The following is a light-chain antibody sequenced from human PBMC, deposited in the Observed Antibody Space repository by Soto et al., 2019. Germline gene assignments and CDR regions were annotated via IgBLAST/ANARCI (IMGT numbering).Light chain of an antibody. CDR2: LGS. CDR3: MQALQTPPT. CDR1: QSLLHSNGYNY. Sequence: DIVMTQSPLSLPVTPGEPASISCRSSQSLLHSNGYNYLDWYLQKPGQSPQLLIYLGSNRASGVPDRFSGSGSGTDFTLKISRVEAEDVMVYYCMQALQTPPTFGQGTRLEIK. J-gene: IGKJ5*01. V-gene: IGKV2-28*01.